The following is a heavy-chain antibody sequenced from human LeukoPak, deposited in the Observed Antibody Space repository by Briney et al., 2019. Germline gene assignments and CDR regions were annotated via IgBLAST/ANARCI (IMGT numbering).Heavy chain of an antibody. J-gene: IGHJ4*02. CDR3: ARHVSVSAAAGWGNYFDY. D-gene: IGHD3-16*01. CDR2: IYYGGST. V-gene: IGHV4-59*08. Sequence: SETLSLTCTVSGGSINSYYWSCIRQPPGKGLEWIGYIYYGGSTNYNPSLKSRVTISVDTSKNQFSLKLSSVTAADTAVYYCARHVSVSAAAGWGNYFDYWGQGTLVTVSS. CDR1: GGSINSYY.